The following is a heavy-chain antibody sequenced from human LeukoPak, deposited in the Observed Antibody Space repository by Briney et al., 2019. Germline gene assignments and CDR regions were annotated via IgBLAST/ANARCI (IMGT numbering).Heavy chain of an antibody. CDR2: IYNSGST. V-gene: IGHV4-34*01. D-gene: IGHD3-9*01. J-gene: IGHJ4*02. CDR1: GGSFSGYY. CDR3: ARHQLIDWSPAVDY. Sequence: PSETLSLTCAVYGGSFSGYYWGWIRQPPGKGLEWIGSIYNSGSTYYNPSLKSRVTISVDTSKNQFSLKLSSVTAAETAVYYCARHQLIDWSPAVDYWGQGTQVTVSS.